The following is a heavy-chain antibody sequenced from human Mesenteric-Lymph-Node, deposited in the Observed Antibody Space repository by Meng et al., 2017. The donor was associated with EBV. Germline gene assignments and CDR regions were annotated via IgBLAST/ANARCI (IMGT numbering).Heavy chain of an antibody. J-gene: IGHJ5*01. V-gene: IGHV4-4*02. CDR2: VYHSGTT. CDR3: ARVSVNSDFYSGFYRGFDS. D-gene: IGHD3-3*01. Sequence: QVPLQGSGPRLVKSSETLSLTCTVAGGSISSGIWWSWVRQSPGKGLQWIGEVYHSGTTNYNPALSSRVIISVDKSKNQFSLNLSSVTAADTAVYYCARVSVNSDFYSGFYRGFDSWGQGTLVTVAS. CDR1: GGSISSGIW.